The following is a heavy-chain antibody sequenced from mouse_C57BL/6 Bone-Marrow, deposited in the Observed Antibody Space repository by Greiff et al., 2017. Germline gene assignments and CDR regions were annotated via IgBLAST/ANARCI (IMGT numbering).Heavy chain of an antibody. Sequence: VTLKESGPGLLQPSQTLSLTCSFSGFSLSTFGMGVSWLRQPSGLDLEWLAHTYWGDDKSYNQSLKSPLRISKETSNNPVILIITPVDTVDTTTYYCARLNYYAIDYWGQGTSVTVSS. CDR3: ARLNYYAIDY. J-gene: IGHJ4*01. CDR1: GFSLSTFGMG. CDR2: TYWGDDK. V-gene: IGHV8-6*01.